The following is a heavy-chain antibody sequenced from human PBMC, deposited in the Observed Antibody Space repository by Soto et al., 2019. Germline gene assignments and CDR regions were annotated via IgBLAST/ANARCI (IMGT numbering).Heavy chain of an antibody. J-gene: IGHJ5*02. CDR3: PRKNAVAGLNWFDP. CDR2: IYSGGST. V-gene: IGHV3-53*01. D-gene: IGHD6-19*01. Sequence: GGSLRLSCAASGFTVSSNYMSWVRQAPGKGLEWVSVIYSGGSTYYADSVKGRFTISRDNSKNTLYLQMNSLRAEDTAVYYCPRKNAVAGLNWFDPWGQGTLVTVSS. CDR1: GFTVSSNY.